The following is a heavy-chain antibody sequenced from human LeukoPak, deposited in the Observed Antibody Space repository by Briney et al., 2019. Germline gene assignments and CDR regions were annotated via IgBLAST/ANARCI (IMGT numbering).Heavy chain of an antibody. J-gene: IGHJ4*02. CDR2: ISAYNGDT. D-gene: IGHD3-22*01. Sequence: ASVKVSCKASGYTFTSYGISWVRQAPGQGLEWMGWISAYNGDTDYAQKLQGRVTMTTDTSTSTAYMELRSLKPDDTAVYYCARESHDTREDYWGQGTLVTVSS. V-gene: IGHV1-18*01. CDR1: GYTFTSYG. CDR3: ARESHDTREDY.